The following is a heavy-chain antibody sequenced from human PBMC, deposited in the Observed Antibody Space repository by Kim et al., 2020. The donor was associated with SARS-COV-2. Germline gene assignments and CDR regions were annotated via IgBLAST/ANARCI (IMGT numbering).Heavy chain of an antibody. D-gene: IGHD4-17*01. CDR3: ARPKTTVSPAGAFDI. J-gene: IGHJ3*02. V-gene: IGHV5-51*01. Sequence: PSFQGQVTISADKSISTAYLQWSSLKASDTAMYYCARPKTTVSPAGAFDIWGQGTMVTVSS.